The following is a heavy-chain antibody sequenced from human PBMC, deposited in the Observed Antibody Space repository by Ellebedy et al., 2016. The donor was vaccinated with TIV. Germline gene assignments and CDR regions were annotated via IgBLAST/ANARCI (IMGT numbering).Heavy chain of an antibody. CDR2: IYYSGST. CDR3: ARHRGPAAAERGPYYYYGMDV. V-gene: IGHV4-39*01. J-gene: IGHJ6*02. Sequence: SETLSLXXTVSGGSISSSSYYWGWIRQPPGKGLEWIGSIYYSGSTYYNPSLKSRVTISVDTSKNQFSLKLSSVTAADTAVYYCARHRGPAAAERGPYYYYGMDVWGQGTTVTVSS. D-gene: IGHD6-13*01. CDR1: GGSISSSSYY.